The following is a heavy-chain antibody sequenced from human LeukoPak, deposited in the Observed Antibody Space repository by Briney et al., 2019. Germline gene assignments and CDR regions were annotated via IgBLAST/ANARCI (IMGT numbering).Heavy chain of an antibody. CDR3: ARGSPRRPSDY. CDR1: GGSISSYY. CDR2: IYYSGST. V-gene: IGHV4-59*01. J-gene: IGHJ4*02. Sequence: PSETLSLTCTVSGGSISSYYWSWIRQPPGKGLEWIGYIYYSGSTNYNPSLKSRVTISVDTSKNQFSLKLSSVTAADTAVYYCARGSPRRPSDYWGQGTLVTVSS.